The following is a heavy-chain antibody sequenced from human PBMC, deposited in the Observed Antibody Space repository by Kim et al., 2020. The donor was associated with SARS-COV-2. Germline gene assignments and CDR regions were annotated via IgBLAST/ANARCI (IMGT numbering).Heavy chain of an antibody. CDR3: ARLSAVPYFDCLF. Sequence: SETLSLTCTVSGGSISSSSFYWGWIRQPPGKGLEWIVTIYYSGSTYYNPSLKSRVTISVDTSKNQFSLKLSPVTAADTVLYYWARLSAVPYFDCLFGGQG. V-gene: IGHV4-39*01. CDR1: GGSISSSSFY. D-gene: IGHD3-9*01. J-gene: IGHJ1*01. CDR2: IYYSGST.